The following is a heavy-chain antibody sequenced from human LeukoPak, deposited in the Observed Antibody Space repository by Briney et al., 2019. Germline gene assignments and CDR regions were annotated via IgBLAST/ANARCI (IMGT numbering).Heavy chain of an antibody. Sequence: GPSVKVSCKVSGYTFTENYIHWVRQTPGRGLEWMGLINPHTGAANYTQNFQGRVTLTRDTSSSTAYMHLSSLRSDDTAVYYCARGKSGYSPWGQGTPVTVSS. CDR3: ARGKSGYSP. D-gene: IGHD3-22*01. J-gene: IGHJ4*02. CDR1: GYTFTENY. CDR2: INPHTGAA. V-gene: IGHV1-2*02.